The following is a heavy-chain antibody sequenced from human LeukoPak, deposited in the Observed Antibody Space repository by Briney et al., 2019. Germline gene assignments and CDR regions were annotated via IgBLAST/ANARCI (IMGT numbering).Heavy chain of an antibody. J-gene: IGHJ4*02. V-gene: IGHV1-18*01. Sequence: GASVKVSCKASGYTFTSYGISWVRQAPGQGLEWMGWISAYNGNTNYAQKLQGRVTMTTDTSTSTAYMELRSLRSDDTAVYYCARDLGVDTAMAIDYWGQGTLVTVFS. CDR3: ARDLGVDTAMAIDY. CDR2: ISAYNGNT. CDR1: GYTFTSYG. D-gene: IGHD5-18*01.